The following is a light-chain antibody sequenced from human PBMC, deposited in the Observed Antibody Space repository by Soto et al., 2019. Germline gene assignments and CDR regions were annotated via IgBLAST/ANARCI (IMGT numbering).Light chain of an antibody. J-gene: IGLJ1*01. CDR2: DVS. CDR3: SSYIDSSTSYV. V-gene: IGLV2-14*01. Sequence: QSALTQPASVSGSPGQSITISCTGTSSDVGGYNFVSWYQQHPGKAPKLMIYDVSNRPSGVSNRFSGFKSGNTASLTISGLQAEDEADYYCSSYIDSSTSYVFGTGTKLTVL. CDR1: SSDVGGYNF.